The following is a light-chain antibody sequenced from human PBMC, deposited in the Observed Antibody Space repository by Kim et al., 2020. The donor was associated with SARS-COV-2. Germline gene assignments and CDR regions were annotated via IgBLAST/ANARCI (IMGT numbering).Light chain of an antibody. CDR3: QAWDSSTAVV. J-gene: IGLJ2*01. Sequence: SYELTQPPSVSVSPGQTASITCSGDKLGDKYACWYQQKPGQSPVLVIYQDSKRPSGIPERFSGSNSGNTATLTISGTQAMDEADYYCQAWDSSTAVVFGGGTQLRVL. CDR2: QDS. V-gene: IGLV3-1*01. CDR1: KLGDKY.